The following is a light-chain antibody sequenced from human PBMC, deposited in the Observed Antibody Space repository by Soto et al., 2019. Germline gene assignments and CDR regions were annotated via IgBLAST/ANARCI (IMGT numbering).Light chain of an antibody. J-gene: IGKJ4*01. CDR3: QQLNTYPLT. V-gene: IGKV1-9*01. CDR2: AAS. CDR1: QGISSN. Sequence: DIQLTQSPSFLSASVGDRVTITCRASQGISSNLAWYQQKPGEAPELLIYAASTLQSGVPSRFSGSGSGTEFTLTISSLHPEDFATYFCQQLNTYPLTFGGGTKVEIK.